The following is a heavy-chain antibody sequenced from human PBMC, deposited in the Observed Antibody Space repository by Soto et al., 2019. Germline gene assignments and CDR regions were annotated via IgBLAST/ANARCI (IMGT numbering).Heavy chain of an antibody. D-gene: IGHD1-1*01. J-gene: IGHJ4*02. V-gene: IGHV4-59*01. CDR2: IYYSGNT. CDR1: GGSISSDY. CDR3: ARLRYAGPQRDLDY. Sequence: SETLSLTCTVSGGSISSDYWNWIRQPPGKGLEWIGYIYYSGNTNYNPSLKSRDTISVDTSKNQLSLKLSSVTAADTAVYYCARLRYAGPQRDLDYWGQGTLVTVS.